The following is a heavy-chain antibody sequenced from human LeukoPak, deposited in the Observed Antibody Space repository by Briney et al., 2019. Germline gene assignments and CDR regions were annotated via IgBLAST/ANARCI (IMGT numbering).Heavy chain of an antibody. CDR3: ASTKYYYDSSGYLDY. V-gene: IGHV3-48*03. CDR1: GFTFSSYE. J-gene: IGHJ4*02. D-gene: IGHD3-22*01. Sequence: GGSLRLSCAASGFTFSSYEMNWVRQAPGKGLEWVSYISSSGSTIYYADSVKGRFTISRDNAKNSLYLQMNSLRAEDTAVYYCASTKYYYDSSGYLDYWGQGTLVTVSS. CDR2: ISSSGSTI.